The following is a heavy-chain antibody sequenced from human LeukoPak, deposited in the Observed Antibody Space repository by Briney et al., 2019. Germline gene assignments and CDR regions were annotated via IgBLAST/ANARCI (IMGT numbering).Heavy chain of an antibody. J-gene: IGHJ4*02. CDR3: ARLGNKPFYLEFDY. Sequence: GESLKISWRGPGYSFTSYWIGWVRQMPGKGLGGMGSFYPGDSDTRYSPSFQGQVTISADKSISTAYLQLSSLKASDTAMYYCARLGNKPFYLEFDYWGQGTLVTVSS. CDR1: GYSFTSYW. D-gene: IGHD2/OR15-2a*01. CDR2: FYPGDSDT. V-gene: IGHV5-51*01.